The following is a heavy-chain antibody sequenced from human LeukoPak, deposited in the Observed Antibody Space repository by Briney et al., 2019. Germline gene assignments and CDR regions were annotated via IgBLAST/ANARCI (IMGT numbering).Heavy chain of an antibody. V-gene: IGHV3-23*01. CDR3: AKDREYDSSFSARYYFDY. CDR1: GFTFSSYA. D-gene: IGHD3-22*01. J-gene: IGHJ4*02. Sequence: GGSLRLSCAASGFTFSSYAMSWVRQAPGKGLEWVSAISGSGGSTYYADSVKGRFTISRDNPKNTLYLQMNSLRAEDTAVYYCAKDREYDSSFSARYYFDYWGQGTLVTVSS. CDR2: ISGSGGST.